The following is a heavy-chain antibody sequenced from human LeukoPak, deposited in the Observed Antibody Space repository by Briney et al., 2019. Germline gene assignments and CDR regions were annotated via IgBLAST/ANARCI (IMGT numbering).Heavy chain of an antibody. CDR3: ARELVYASGGDAFDI. CDR1: GFTFSSYW. D-gene: IGHD5/OR15-5a*01. J-gene: IGHJ3*02. CDR2: IKQDGSEK. Sequence: GGSLRLSCAASGFTFSSYWMSWVRHAPGKGLEWVANIKQDGSEKYYVDSVKGRFTISRDNAKNSLYLQMNSLRAEDTAVYYCARELVYASGGDAFDIWGQGTMVTDPS. V-gene: IGHV3-7*01.